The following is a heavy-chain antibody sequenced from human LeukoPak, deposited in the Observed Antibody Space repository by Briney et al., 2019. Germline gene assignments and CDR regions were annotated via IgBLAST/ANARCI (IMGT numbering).Heavy chain of an antibody. CDR1: GFTFSSYG. V-gene: IGHV3-30*02. CDR2: IRYDGSNK. J-gene: IGHJ6*03. D-gene: IGHD4-17*01. CDR3: AKGYDYEIYYYYYYMDV. Sequence: HPGGSLRLSCAASGFTFSSYGMHWVRQAPGKGLEWVAFIRYDGSNKYYADSVKGRFTISRDNSKNTLYLQMNSLRAEDTAVYYCAKGYDYEIYYYYYYMDVWGKGTTVTVSS.